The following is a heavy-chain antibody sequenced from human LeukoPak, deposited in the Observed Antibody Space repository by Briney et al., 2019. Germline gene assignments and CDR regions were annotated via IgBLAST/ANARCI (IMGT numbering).Heavy chain of an antibody. J-gene: IGHJ4*02. D-gene: IGHD6-19*01. V-gene: IGHV3-21*01. CDR1: GFTFSNYA. Sequence: GGSLRLSCAASGFTFSNYAMSWVRQAPGKGLEWVSAISSSSSDIYYTDPVKGRFTISRDNANNFLYLQVSSLRAEDTAVYYCATGYTSGTRIDYWGQGTLVSVSS. CDR3: ATGYTSGTRIDY. CDR2: ISSSSSDI.